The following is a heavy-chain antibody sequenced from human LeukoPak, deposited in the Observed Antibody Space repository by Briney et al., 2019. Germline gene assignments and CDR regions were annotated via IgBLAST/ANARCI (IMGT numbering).Heavy chain of an antibody. CDR1: GFTFSSYG. J-gene: IGHJ4*02. Sequence: PGGSLRLSCAASGFTFSSYGMHWVRQAPGKGLEWVAVIGYDGSNKYYADSVKGRFTISRDNSKNTLYLQMNSLRAEDTAVYYCARVSGRGWFGEGRSYFDYWGQGTLVTVSS. D-gene: IGHD3-10*01. V-gene: IGHV3-33*01. CDR3: ARVSGRGWFGEGRSYFDY. CDR2: IGYDGSNK.